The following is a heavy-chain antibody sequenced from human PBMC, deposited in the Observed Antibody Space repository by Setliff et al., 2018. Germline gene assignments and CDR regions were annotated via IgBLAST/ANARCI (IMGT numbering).Heavy chain of an antibody. V-gene: IGHV4-38-2*02. CDR3: ARDRRGYSYGSLGYYYYYMDV. CDR1: GYSISSGHY. CDR2: ISHSGST. Sequence: KPSETLSLTCTVSGYSISSGHYWGWIRQPPGKGLEWIGSISHSGSTYYNPSLRSRVTISLDTSKNQFSPKLTSVTAADTAVYYCARDRRGYSYGSLGYYYYYMDVWGKGTTVTVSS. J-gene: IGHJ6*03. D-gene: IGHD5-18*01.